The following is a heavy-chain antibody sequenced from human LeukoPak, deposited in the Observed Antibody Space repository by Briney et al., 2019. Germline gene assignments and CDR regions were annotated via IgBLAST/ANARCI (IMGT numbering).Heavy chain of an antibody. V-gene: IGHV3-72*01. Sequence: GGSLRLSCGASGFTFSSYWMSWLRQAPGKGLEWVGRSRNKDNSYTTEYAASVKGRFTISRDDSKNSLYLQMNSLKTEDTAVYYCVSWTSDYWGQGTLVTVSS. J-gene: IGHJ4*02. D-gene: IGHD3/OR15-3a*01. CDR2: SRNKDNSYTT. CDR3: VSWTSDY. CDR1: GFTFSSYW.